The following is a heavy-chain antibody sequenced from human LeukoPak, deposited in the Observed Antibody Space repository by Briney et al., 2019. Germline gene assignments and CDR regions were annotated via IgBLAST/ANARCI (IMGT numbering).Heavy chain of an antibody. CDR3: AKGGYSSSWRNYFDY. J-gene: IGHJ4*02. CDR2: ISGSGGST. CDR1: GFTFSSYA. Sequence: PGGSLRLSCAASGFTFSSYAMSWVRQAPGKGLEWVSAISGSGGSTYYADSVKGRFTISRDNSKNTLYLQMNSLRAEDTAVYYCAKGGYSSSWRNYFDYWGQGTLVTVSS. D-gene: IGHD6-13*01. V-gene: IGHV3-23*01.